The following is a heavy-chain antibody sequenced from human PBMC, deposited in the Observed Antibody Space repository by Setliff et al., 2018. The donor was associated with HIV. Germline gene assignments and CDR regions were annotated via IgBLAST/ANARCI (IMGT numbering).Heavy chain of an antibody. CDR3: AMFSSSSG. CDR2: ISSSSPTYI. J-gene: IGHJ4*02. V-gene: IGHV3-21*01. D-gene: IGHD6-6*01. CDR1: GFTFSSYS. Sequence: LSCAASGFTFSSYSMNWVRQAPGKGLEWVSCISSSSPTYIYYADSVKGRFSISRDNAKNTLYLQMNGLRGEDTAVYYCAMFSSSSGWGQGTQVTVSS.